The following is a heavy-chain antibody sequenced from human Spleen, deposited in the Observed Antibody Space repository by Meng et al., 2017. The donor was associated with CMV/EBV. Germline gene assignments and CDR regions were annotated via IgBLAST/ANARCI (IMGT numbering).Heavy chain of an antibody. CDR3: ARDREYQRGRDYYYGMDV. D-gene: IGHD2-2*01. CDR1: GFTFSSCW. CDR2: INQDGSEK. V-gene: IGHV3-7*01. Sequence: GESLKISCAASGFTFSSCWMSWVRQAPGKGLEWVANINQDGSEKYYVDSVKGRFTISRDNAKNSLYLEMNGLRGEDTAVYYCARDREYQRGRDYYYGMDVWGQGTTVTVSS. J-gene: IGHJ6*02.